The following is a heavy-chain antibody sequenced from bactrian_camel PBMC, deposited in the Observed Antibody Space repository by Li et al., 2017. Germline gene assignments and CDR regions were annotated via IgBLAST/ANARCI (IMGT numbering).Heavy chain of an antibody. J-gene: IGHJ6*01. Sequence: QLVESGGGSVQPGGSLRLSCAASGFTFSGYSMNWVRQAPGKGLEWVAAIESGAGGDSTYYRDSVKGRFAISQDNAKNEVYLQMNSLKPEDTAVYYCAADLLGGVWSNSGGDCVPGRSDFGVWGQGTQVTVS. V-gene: IGHV3S25*01. CDR1: GFTFSGYS. CDR2: IESGAGGDST. CDR3: AADLLGGVWSNSGGDCVPGRSDFGV. D-gene: IGHD7*01.